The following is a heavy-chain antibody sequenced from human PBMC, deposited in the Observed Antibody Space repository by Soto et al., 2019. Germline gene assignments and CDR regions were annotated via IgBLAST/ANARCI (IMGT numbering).Heavy chain of an antibody. CDR2: IGSAGDT. J-gene: IGHJ5*02. Sequence: GGSLRLSCAASGFTFSSYDMHWVRQATGKGLEWVSVIGSAGDTFYAGSVKGRFTISREDAKNSLYLQMNSLRAGDTAVYYCARGRTTSELELWFDPWGQGTLVTVSS. CDR1: GFTFSSYD. D-gene: IGHD1-7*01. V-gene: IGHV3-13*01. CDR3: ARGRTTSELELWFDP.